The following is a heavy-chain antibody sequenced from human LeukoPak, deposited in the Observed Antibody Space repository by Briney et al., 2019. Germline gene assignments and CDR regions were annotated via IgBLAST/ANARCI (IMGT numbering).Heavy chain of an antibody. J-gene: IGHJ4*02. D-gene: IGHD6-13*01. CDR1: GFTFSSYW. Sequence: GGSLRLSCAASGFTFSSYWMHWVRQAPGKGLVWVSRINTDGSSTSYADSVKGRFTISRDNAKDTLYLQMNSLRAEDTAVYYCARDRGYSSSWFGGDYFDYWGQGTLVTVSS. V-gene: IGHV3-74*01. CDR3: ARDRGYSSSWFGGDYFDY. CDR2: INTDGSST.